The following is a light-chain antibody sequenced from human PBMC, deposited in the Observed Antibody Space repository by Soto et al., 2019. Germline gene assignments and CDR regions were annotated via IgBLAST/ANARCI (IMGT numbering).Light chain of an antibody. CDR1: SSDLGGYNS. J-gene: IGLJ2*01. Sequence: QSALTQPASVSGSPGQSITISCTETSSDLGGYNSVSWYQQHPGKAPKLLIYEASYRPSGVSNRFSGSKSGNTASLTISGLQAEDEADYYCCSFTSSNTVLFGGGTKLTVL. CDR3: CSFTSSNTVL. V-gene: IGLV2-14*01. CDR2: EAS.